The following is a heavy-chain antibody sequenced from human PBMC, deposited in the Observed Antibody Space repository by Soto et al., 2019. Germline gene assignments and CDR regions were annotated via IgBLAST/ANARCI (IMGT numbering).Heavy chain of an antibody. D-gene: IGHD3-3*01. Sequence: GGSLRLSCAASGFTFRSYAMSWVRQAPGKGLEWVSAISGSGGSTYYADSVKGRFTISRDNSKNTLYLQMNSLRAEDTAVYYCAKVSTGVDYDFWSGYLDYWGQGTLVTVSS. CDR2: ISGSGGST. V-gene: IGHV3-23*01. CDR3: AKVSTGVDYDFWSGYLDY. CDR1: GFTFRSYA. J-gene: IGHJ4*02.